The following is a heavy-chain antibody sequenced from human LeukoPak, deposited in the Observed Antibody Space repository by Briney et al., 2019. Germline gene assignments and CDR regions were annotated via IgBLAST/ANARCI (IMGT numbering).Heavy chain of an antibody. D-gene: IGHD2-2*01. CDR2: IKTKPFGGTS. V-gene: IGHV3-22*01. CDR3: TRHQSPYLDAFDV. J-gene: IGHJ3*01. Sequence: GGSLRLSCAASGFTFSSYWMHWVRQAPGRGLEWITFIKTKPFGGTSEYAASVKGRFTFSRDDSKNIAYLQMNRLNTEDTAVYYCTRHQSPYLDAFDVWGQGTMVTVAS. CDR1: GFTFSSYW.